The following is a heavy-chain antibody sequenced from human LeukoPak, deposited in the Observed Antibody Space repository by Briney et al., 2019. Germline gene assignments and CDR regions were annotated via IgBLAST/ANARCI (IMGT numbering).Heavy chain of an antibody. CDR3: WGGDVGGYRFVY. J-gene: IGHJ4*02. CDR1: GGSITSYV. CDR2: NSYSGTT. Sequence: SETLSLTCTVSGGSITSYVWSWLRQFPGPGLGWVAYNSYSGTTNYYPPLKSRGVITVDASKNHFSLKLRSGTAADTAVLYCWGGDVGGYRFVYWGQGTRVTVAS. V-gene: IGHV4-59*13. D-gene: IGHD5-18*01.